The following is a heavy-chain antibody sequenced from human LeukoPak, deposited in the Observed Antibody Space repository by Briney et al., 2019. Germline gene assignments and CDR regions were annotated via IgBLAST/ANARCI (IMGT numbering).Heavy chain of an antibody. CDR2: IYYSGST. V-gene: IGHV4-39*07. Sequence: SETLSLTCTVSGGSISSSSYYWGWIRQPPGEGLEWIGSIYYSGSTYYNPSLKSRVTISVDTSKNQFSLKLSSVTAADTAVYYCARSIDLLDFDYWGQGTLVTVSS. CDR3: ARSIDLLDFDY. J-gene: IGHJ4*02. CDR1: GGSISSSSYY. D-gene: IGHD1-26*01.